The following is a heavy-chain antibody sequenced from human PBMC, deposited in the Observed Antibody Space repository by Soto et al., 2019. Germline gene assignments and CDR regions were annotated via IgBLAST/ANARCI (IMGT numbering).Heavy chain of an antibody. J-gene: IGHJ4*02. Sequence: EVQLVESGGGLVQPGGSLKLSCAASGFTFSGSAMHWVRQASGKGLEWVGRIRSKANSYATAYAASVKDRFTISRDDSKNTAYLQMNSLKTEDTAVYYCTRRLAAAGTLDYWGQGTLVTVSS. V-gene: IGHV3-73*01. CDR2: IRSKANSYAT. CDR3: TRRLAAAGTLDY. CDR1: GFTFSGSA. D-gene: IGHD6-13*01.